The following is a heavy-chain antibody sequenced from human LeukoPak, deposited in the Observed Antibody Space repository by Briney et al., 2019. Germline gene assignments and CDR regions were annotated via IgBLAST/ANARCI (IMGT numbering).Heavy chain of an antibody. CDR1: ILTFSNYA. D-gene: IGHD5-24*01. CDR2: ISGSGGST. V-gene: IGHV3-23*01. J-gene: IGHJ4*02. CDR3: AKDYASDRATAPFDY. Sequence: PGGSLRLSCAASILTFSNYAMSWVRQAPGKGLEWVAVISGSGGSTYYADSVKGRFTISRDNSKNTLYLQMNSLRAEDTAVYYCAKDYASDRATAPFDYWGQGTLVTVSS.